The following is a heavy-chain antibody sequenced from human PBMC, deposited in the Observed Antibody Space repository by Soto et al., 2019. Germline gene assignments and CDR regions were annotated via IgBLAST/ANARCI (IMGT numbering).Heavy chain of an antibody. CDR2: ISAYNGNT. D-gene: IGHD3-3*01. CDR3: ARAITIFGVVIVHNFDY. V-gene: IGHV1-18*04. Sequence: GASVKVSCKASGDTFTSYYMHWVRQAPGQGLEWMGWISAYNGNTNYAQKLQGRVTMTTDTSTSTAYMELRSLRSDDTAVYYCARAITIFGVVIVHNFDYWGQGTLVTVSS. CDR1: GDTFTSYY. J-gene: IGHJ4*02.